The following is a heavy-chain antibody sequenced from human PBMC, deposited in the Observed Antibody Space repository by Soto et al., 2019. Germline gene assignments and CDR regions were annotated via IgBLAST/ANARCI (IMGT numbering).Heavy chain of an antibody. V-gene: IGHV3-23*01. Sequence: GGSLRLSCAASGFTFSSYAMSWVRQAPGKGLEWVSAISGSGGSTYYADSVKGRFTISRDNSKNTLYLQMNSLRAEDTAVYYCASQTYYYDSSGYLFPYYFDYWGQGTLVTVS. D-gene: IGHD3-22*01. J-gene: IGHJ4*02. CDR1: GFTFSSYA. CDR2: ISGSGGST. CDR3: ASQTYYYDSSGYLFPYYFDY.